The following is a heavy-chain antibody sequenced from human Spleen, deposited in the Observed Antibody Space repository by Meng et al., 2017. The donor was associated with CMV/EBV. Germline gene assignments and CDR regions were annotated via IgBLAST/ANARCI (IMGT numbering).Heavy chain of an antibody. CDR1: GGSFSSFY. V-gene: IGHV4-34*01. J-gene: IGHJ4*02. D-gene: IGHD5-18*01. CDR2: IKHSGST. Sequence: QVQLDQCGAGLLKPSETLSLTCAFYGGSFSSFYWHWIRQPPGKGLEWIGEIKHSGSTNYNPSLKNRVTISVDTSKNQFSLKLSSVTAAVTAVYYRARSDGRIAPGHYWGQGTLVTVSS. CDR3: ARSDGRIAPGHY.